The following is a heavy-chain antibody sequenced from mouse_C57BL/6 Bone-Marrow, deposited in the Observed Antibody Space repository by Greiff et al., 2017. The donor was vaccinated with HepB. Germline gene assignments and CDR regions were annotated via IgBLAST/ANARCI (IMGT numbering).Heavy chain of an antibody. D-gene: IGHD2-3*01. CDR3: AREIVYDGYYGAWFAY. Sequence: EVHLVESGPGLVKPSQSLSLTCSVTGYSITSGYYWNWIRQFPGNKLEWMGYISYDGSNNYNPSLKNRISITRDTSKNQFFLKLNSVTTEDTATYYCAREIVYDGYYGAWFAYWGQGTLVTVSA. V-gene: IGHV3-6*01. CDR1: GYSITSGYY. CDR2: ISYDGSN. J-gene: IGHJ3*01.